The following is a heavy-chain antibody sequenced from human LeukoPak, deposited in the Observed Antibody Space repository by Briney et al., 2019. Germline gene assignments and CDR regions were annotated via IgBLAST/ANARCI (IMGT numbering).Heavy chain of an antibody. CDR2: IYYSGST. J-gene: IGHJ4*02. CDR1: GGSISSYY. V-gene: IGHV4-59*01. D-gene: IGHD6-19*01. CDR3: ARETSLPGYAGGLGFNY. Sequence: SETLSLTCIVFGGSISSYYWSWIRQPPGKGLEWIGYIYYSGSTDYNPSLKSRVTFSVDTSKNQVSLKLRSVTAADTAVYYCARETSLPGYAGGLGFNYWGQGTLVTVSS.